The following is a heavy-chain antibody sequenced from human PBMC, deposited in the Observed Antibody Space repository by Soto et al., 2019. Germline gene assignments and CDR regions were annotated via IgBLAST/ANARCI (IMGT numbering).Heavy chain of an antibody. V-gene: IGHV1-3*01. CDR1: GYTFTSYA. Sequence: QVQLVQSGAEVKKPGASVKVSCKASGYTFTSYAMHWVRQAPGQRLEWMGWINAGNGNTKYSQKFQGRVTITRDTAASTAYMELSSLRSEDTAVYYCARLSPGLSGHNWFDPWGQGTLVTVSS. CDR3: ARLSPGLSGHNWFDP. D-gene: IGHD6-25*01. CDR2: INAGNGNT. J-gene: IGHJ5*02.